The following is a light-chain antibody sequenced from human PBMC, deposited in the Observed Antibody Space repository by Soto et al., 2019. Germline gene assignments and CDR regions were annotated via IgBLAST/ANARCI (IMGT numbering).Light chain of an antibody. CDR1: SNDVGGYNY. CDR3: CSFAGSYIYV. V-gene: IGLV2-11*01. Sequence: QSFLTQPRSVSGSPGQSVTISCTGTSNDVGGYNYVSWYQQRPGKAPKLLIYDVSKRPSGVPDRFSASKSGNTASLTISGLQADDEADYFCCSFAGSYIYVFGTCTKLTVL. CDR2: DVS. J-gene: IGLJ1*01.